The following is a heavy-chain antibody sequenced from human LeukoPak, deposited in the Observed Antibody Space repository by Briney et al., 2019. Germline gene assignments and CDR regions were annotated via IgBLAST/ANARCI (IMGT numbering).Heavy chain of an antibody. CDR2: INPSGGST. V-gene: IGHV1-46*01. Sequence: GASVKVSCKASGYTFTSYYMHWVRQAPGRGLEWMGIINPSGGSTSYAQKFQGRATMTRDTSTSTVYMELSSLRSEDTAVYYCARGSAGTSDYYYYGMDVWGQGTTVTVSS. CDR3: ARGSAGTSDYYYYGMDV. CDR1: GYTFTSYY. J-gene: IGHJ6*02. D-gene: IGHD6-13*01.